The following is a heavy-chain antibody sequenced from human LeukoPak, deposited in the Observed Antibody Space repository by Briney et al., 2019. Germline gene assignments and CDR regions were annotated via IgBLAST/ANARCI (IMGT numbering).Heavy chain of an antibody. CDR2: ISSSSSTI. J-gene: IGHJ4*02. D-gene: IGHD3-22*01. V-gene: IGHV3-48*01. CDR3: ARDLYDSGTYYWSTFDY. CDR1: GFTFSSYN. Sequence: GGSLRLSCAASGFTFSSYNMNWVRQAPGKGLEWVSYISSSSSTIYYADSVRGRFTISRDNAKNSLYLQMNSLRVEDTAVYYCARDLYDSGTYYWSTFDYWGQGTLVTVSS.